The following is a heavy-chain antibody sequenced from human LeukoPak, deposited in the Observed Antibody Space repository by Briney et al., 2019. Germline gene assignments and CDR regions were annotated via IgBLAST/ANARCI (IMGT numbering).Heavy chain of an antibody. CDR1: GFTFSSYA. CDR3: AIPTSGSNRAGY. D-gene: IGHD1-26*01. Sequence: SGGSLRLSCAASGFTFSSYAMSWVRQAPGKGLEWVSAISGSGGSTYYADSVKGRFTISRDNSKNTLYLQMNSLRAEDTAVYYCAIPTSGSNRAGYWGQGTLVTVSS. J-gene: IGHJ4*02. V-gene: IGHV3-23*01. CDR2: ISGSGGST.